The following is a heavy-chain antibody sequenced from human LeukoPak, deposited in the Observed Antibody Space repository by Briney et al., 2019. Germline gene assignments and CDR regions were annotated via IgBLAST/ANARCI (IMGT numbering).Heavy chain of an antibody. CDR3: ARGLRPTGPAYRDV. J-gene: IGHJ6*04. Sequence: SETLSLTCTVSGGSISSSSYYWGWIRQPPGKGLEWIGEINHSGSTNYNPSLKSRVTISVDTSKNQFSLKLSSVTAADTAVYYCARGLRPTGPAYRDVWGKGTTITVSS. CDR2: INHSGST. V-gene: IGHV4-39*07. D-gene: IGHD4-17*01. CDR1: GGSISSSSYY.